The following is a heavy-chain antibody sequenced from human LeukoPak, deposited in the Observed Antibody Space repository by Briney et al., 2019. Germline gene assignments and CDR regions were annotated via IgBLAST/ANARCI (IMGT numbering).Heavy chain of an antibody. CDR2: IYYSGST. D-gene: IGHD3-10*01. CDR1: GGSISSGDYY. V-gene: IGHV4-30-4*01. Sequence: SETLSLTCTVSGGSISSGDYYWSWIRQPPGKGLEWIGYIYYSGSTYFNPSLKSRVTISVDTSKNQFSLKLSSVTAADTAVYYCARDRGGIENYWGQGTLVTVSS. CDR3: ARDRGGIENY. J-gene: IGHJ4*02.